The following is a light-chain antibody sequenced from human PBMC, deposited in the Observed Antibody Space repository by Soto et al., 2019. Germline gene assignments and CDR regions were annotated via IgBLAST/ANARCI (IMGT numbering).Light chain of an antibody. CDR2: EVS. Sequence: QSALTQPASVSGSPGQSITISCTGTSSDVGGYNYVSWYQQHPGKAPKFMIYEVSNRPSGVSNRFSGSKSGNTASLTISGLQAEDEADYYCSSYTTSTPRVFGSGTKLTVL. CDR3: SSYTTSTPRV. CDR1: SSDVGGYNY. J-gene: IGLJ1*01. V-gene: IGLV2-14*01.